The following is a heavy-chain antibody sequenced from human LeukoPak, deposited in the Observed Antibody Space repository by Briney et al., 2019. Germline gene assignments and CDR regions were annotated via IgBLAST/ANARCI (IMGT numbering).Heavy chain of an antibody. CDR3: AKVGLRSAVTTGDY. V-gene: IGHV3-53*01. Sequence: QPGGSLRLSCAASGFTVSSNYMSWVRQAPGKGLEWVSVIYSGGSTYYADSVKGRFTISRDNSKNTLYLQMNSLRAEDTAVYYCAKVGLRSAVTTGDYWGQGTLVTVSS. CDR1: GFTVSSNY. D-gene: IGHD4-17*01. CDR2: IYSGGST. J-gene: IGHJ4*02.